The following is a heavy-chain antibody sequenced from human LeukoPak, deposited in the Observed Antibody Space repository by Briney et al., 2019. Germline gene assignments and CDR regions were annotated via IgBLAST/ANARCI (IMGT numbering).Heavy chain of an antibody. V-gene: IGHV1-2*02. D-gene: IGHD2-2*01. J-gene: IGHJ4*02. Sequence: ASVKVSCKASGYTFTGYYMHWVRQAPGQGLEWMGWINPNSGGTNYAQKFQGRVTMTRDTSISTAYMELCRLRSDDTAVYYCARISTRGRGFDYWGQGTLVTVSS. CDR3: ARISTRGRGFDY. CDR2: INPNSGGT. CDR1: GYTFTGYY.